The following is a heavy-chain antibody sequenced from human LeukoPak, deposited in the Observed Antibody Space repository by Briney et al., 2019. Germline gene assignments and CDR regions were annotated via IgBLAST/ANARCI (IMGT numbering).Heavy chain of an antibody. V-gene: IGHV4-59*01. D-gene: IGHD3-3*01. J-gene: IGHJ3*02. CDR3: ARDDPYYDFWSGRPRGAFDI. Sequence: SETLSLTCTVSGGSISSYYWSWIRQPPGKGLEWIGYIYYSGSTNYNPSLKSRVTISVDTSKNQFSLKLSSVTAADTAVYYCARDDPYYDFWSGRPRGAFDIWGQGTMVTVSS. CDR1: GGSISSYY. CDR2: IYYSGST.